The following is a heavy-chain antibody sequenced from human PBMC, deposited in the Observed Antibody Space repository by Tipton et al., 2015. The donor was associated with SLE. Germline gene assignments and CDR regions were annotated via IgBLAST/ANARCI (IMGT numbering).Heavy chain of an antibody. CDR3: ARDFGARSPFFDY. J-gene: IGHJ4*02. Sequence: TLSLTCTVSGASISSNSYYWDWIRQPPGKGLEWIGSIYYSGSTYYNPSLKSRVTISVDMSGNEFSLELRSLTPADTAVYYCARDFGARSPFFDYWGQGKLVTVSS. CDR1: GASISSNSYY. CDR2: IYYSGST. V-gene: IGHV4-39*07. D-gene: IGHD3-10*01.